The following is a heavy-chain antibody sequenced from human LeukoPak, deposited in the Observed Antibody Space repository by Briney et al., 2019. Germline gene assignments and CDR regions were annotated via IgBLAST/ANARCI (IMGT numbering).Heavy chain of an antibody. J-gene: IGHJ4*02. V-gene: IGHV3-23*01. CDR2: LSVGIDTT. Sequence: GGSLRLSCAASGFTFTHYAMSWVRQTPGTGLEGVATLSVGIDTTYYASSVRGRFTISRDNSKKTLDLQMNSLRAEDTAVYYCAKATLRTCSGATCYYFANWGQGALVTVSS. CDR1: GFTFTHYA. D-gene: IGHD2-15*01. CDR3: AKATLRTCSGATCYYFAN.